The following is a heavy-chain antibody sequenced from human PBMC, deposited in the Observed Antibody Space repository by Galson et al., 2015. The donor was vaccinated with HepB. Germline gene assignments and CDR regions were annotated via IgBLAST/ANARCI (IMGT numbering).Heavy chain of an antibody. CDR1: GGTFSSYA. D-gene: IGHD2-15*01. V-gene: IGHV1-69*13. Sequence: SVKVSCKASGGTFSSYAISWVRQAPGQGLEWMGGIIPIFGTANYAQKFQGRVTITADESTSTAYMELSSLRSEDTAVYYCARVVTLGYCSGGSCYSSSLDYWGQGTLVTVSS. J-gene: IGHJ4*02. CDR3: ARVVTLGYCSGGSCYSSSLDY. CDR2: IIPIFGTA.